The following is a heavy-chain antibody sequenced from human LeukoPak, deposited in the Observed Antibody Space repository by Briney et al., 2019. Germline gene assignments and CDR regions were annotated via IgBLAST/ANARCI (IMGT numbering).Heavy chain of an antibody. CDR2: ISSSGTTI. V-gene: IGHV3-11*04. CDR3: ARYSEVYYYVDV. D-gene: IGHD2-21*01. Sequence: WGSLRLSCAASGFTFSDYYMSWIRQAPGKGLEWVSYISSSGTTIYYADSVKGRFIISRDDAKKSMYLQMNSLRVEDTAVYFCARYSEVYYYVDVWGTGTTVTVSS. CDR1: GFTFSDYY. J-gene: IGHJ6*03.